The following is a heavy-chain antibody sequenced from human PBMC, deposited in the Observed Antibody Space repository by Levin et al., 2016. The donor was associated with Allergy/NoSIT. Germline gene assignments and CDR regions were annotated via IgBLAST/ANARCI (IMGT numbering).Heavy chain of an antibody. J-gene: IGHJ3*02. D-gene: IGHD3-16*01. V-gene: IGHV4-59*08. Sequence: WIRQPPGKGLEWIGYIYYSGSTTYNRSLKSRLTISVDTSKNQFSLKLSSVTAADTAVYYCARRLHLGELSLDIDALDIWGQGTMVTVSS. CDR3: ARRLHLGELSLDIDALDI. CDR2: IYYSGST.